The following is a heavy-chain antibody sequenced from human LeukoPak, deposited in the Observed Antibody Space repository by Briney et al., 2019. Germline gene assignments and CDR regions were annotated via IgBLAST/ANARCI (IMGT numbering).Heavy chain of an antibody. CDR2: IYYSGST. V-gene: IGHV4-59*08. CDR3: ARQGKANYYDSSGYYHFDY. Sequence: SETLSLTCTVSGGSISSYYWSWIRQPPGKGLEWIGYIYYSGSTNYNLSLKSRVTISVDTSKNQFSLKLSSVTAADTAVYYCARQGKANYYDSSGYYHFDYWGQGTLVTVSS. J-gene: IGHJ4*02. CDR1: GGSISSYY. D-gene: IGHD3-22*01.